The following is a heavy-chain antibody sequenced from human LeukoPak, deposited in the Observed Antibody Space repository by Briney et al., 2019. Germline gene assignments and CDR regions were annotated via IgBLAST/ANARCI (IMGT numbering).Heavy chain of an antibody. CDR2: IYPGDSDT. Sequence: GESLKISCKNSGYSFTSYWIGWVRQMPGKGLEWMGIIYPGDSDTSYSPSFQGQVTISADKSISTAYLQLSSLKASDTAMYYCARVGVPAAEWLRGYFDYWGQGTLVTVSS. J-gene: IGHJ4*02. CDR3: ARVGVPAAEWLRGYFDY. D-gene: IGHD2-2*01. V-gene: IGHV5-51*01. CDR1: GYSFTSYW.